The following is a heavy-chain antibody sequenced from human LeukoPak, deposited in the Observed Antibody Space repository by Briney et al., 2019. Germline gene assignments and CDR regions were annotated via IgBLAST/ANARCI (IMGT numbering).Heavy chain of an antibody. Sequence: GESLKISCKGSGYSFTIYWIGWVRQMPGKGLEWMGIIYPGDSNTRYSPSFQGQVTISADKSISTAYLQWSSLKASDTAMYYCARGYCSGGFCFDYWGQGTLVTVSS. V-gene: IGHV5-51*01. D-gene: IGHD2-15*01. CDR3: ARGYCSGGFCFDY. CDR2: IYPGDSNT. CDR1: GYSFTIYW. J-gene: IGHJ4*02.